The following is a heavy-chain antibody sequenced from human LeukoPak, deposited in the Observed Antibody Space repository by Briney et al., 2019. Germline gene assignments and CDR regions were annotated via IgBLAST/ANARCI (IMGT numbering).Heavy chain of an antibody. J-gene: IGHJ6*03. D-gene: IGHD3-22*01. CDR3: ARLKFYGSTGYSPGYYMDV. V-gene: IGHV4-4*07. CDR2: IYGSGIT. CDR1: GGSIISNY. Sequence: SETLSLTCTVSGGSIISNYWSWIRQSAGTGLEWIGRIYGSGITDYNPSLKSRVTMSLDTSRKQFSLRLTSVTAADTAVYYCARLKFYGSTGYSPGYYMDVWGKGTTASVFS.